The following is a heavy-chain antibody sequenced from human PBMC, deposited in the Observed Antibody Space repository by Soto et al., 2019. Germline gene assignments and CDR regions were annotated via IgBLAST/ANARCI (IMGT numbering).Heavy chain of an antibody. V-gene: IGHV1-69*01. J-gene: IGHJ6*02. CDR1: GGTFSSYA. CDR3: ARSQGSSTSLEIYYYYYYGMDV. CDR2: IIPIPGTA. D-gene: IGHD2-2*01. Sequence: QVQLVQSGAEVKNPGSSVKVSCKSSGGTFSSYAISWVRQAPGQGLEWMGGIIPIPGTANYAQKFQGRVTITADESTSTAYMVLSSLRSEDTAVYYCARSQGSSTSLEIYYYYYYGMDVWGQGTMVTVSS.